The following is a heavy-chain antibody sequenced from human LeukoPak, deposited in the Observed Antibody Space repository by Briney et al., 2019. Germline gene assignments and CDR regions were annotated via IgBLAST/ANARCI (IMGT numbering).Heavy chain of an antibody. J-gene: IGHJ3*02. V-gene: IGHV3-23*01. D-gene: IGHD3-22*01. Sequence: GSLRLSCAASGFPLSSHAMSWVRQAPGKGLEWVSATSSSDAGTYYADSVRGRFTISRDNSKNTLYLQMNSLRAEDAAVYYCAKSESSGYPVPDAFDIWGQGTMVTVSS. CDR1: GFPLSSHA. CDR3: AKSESSGYPVPDAFDI. CDR2: TSSSDAGT.